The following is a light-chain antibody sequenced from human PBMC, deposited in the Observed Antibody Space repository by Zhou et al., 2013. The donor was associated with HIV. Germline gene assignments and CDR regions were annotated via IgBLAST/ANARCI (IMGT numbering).Light chain of an antibody. Sequence: DIQMTQSPSSLSASVRDRVTITCRASQTITTYLNWYQQKPGKAPNLLIFEASTLQTGVPSRFSGSGSGADFTLTINSLQPEDFATYFCQQSYSVPPTFGQGTKLEI. J-gene: IGKJ2*01. V-gene: IGKV1-39*01. CDR3: QQSYSVPPT. CDR1: QTITTY. CDR2: EAS.